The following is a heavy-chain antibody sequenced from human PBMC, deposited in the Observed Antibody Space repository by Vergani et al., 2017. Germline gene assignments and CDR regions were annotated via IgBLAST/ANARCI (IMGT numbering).Heavy chain of an antibody. Sequence: QVQLQESGPGLVKPSETLSLTCTVSGGSISSYYWGWIRQPPGKGLEWIGYIYYSGSTNYNPSLKSRVTISVDTSKNQFSLKLSSVTAADTAVYYCARVXDGIARDYYYGMDVWGQGTTVTVSS. CDR1: GGSISSYY. CDR3: ARVXDGIARDYYYGMDV. D-gene: IGHD2-21*01. V-gene: IGHV4-59*01. CDR2: IYYSGST. J-gene: IGHJ6*02.